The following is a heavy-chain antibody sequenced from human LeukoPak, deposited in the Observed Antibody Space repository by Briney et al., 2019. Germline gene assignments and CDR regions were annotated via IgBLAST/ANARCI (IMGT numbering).Heavy chain of an antibody. CDR1: GFTFSSYG. V-gene: IGHV3-30*18. Sequence: GRSLRLSCAASGFTFSSYGMHWVRQAPGKGLEWVAVISYDGSNKYYADSVKGRFTISRDNSKNTLYLQMNSLRAEDTAVYYCAKVGKGLLWFGVGIDYWGQGTLVTVSS. CDR3: AKVGKGLLWFGVGIDY. CDR2: ISYDGSNK. J-gene: IGHJ4*02. D-gene: IGHD3-10*01.